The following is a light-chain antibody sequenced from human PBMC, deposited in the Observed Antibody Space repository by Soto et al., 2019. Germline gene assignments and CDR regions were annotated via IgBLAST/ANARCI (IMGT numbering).Light chain of an antibody. CDR2: GAS. CDR1: HSVSSS. CDR3: QQYSGWRHQ. Sequence: EIVMTQSPATLSVSPGERATLFCRDSHSVSSSLAWYQQKPGQAPRLLIHGASTMATGIPARFSGSGSGTEFTLTISSLQSEDFAVYYCQQYSGWRHQFGQGTKVEIK. V-gene: IGKV3-15*01. J-gene: IGKJ1*01.